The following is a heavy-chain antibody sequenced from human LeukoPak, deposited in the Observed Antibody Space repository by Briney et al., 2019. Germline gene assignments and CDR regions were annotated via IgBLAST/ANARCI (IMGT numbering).Heavy chain of an antibody. J-gene: IGHJ6*03. CDR2: ISAYNGNT. Sequence: ASVKVSCKASGYTFTSYGISWVRQAPGQGLEWMGWISAYNGNTNYAQKLQGRVTMTTDTSTSTAYMELRSLRSDDTAVYYCARDRLPYGDYGPDMDVWGKGTTVTISS. CDR1: GYTFTSYG. V-gene: IGHV1-18*01. CDR3: ARDRLPYGDYGPDMDV. D-gene: IGHD4-17*01.